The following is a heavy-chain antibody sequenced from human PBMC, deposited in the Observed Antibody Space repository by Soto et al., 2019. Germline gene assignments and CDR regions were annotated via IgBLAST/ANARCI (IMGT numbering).Heavy chain of an antibody. J-gene: IGHJ2*01. D-gene: IGHD4-17*01. V-gene: IGHV3-23*01. CDR2: ISTSGGDT. CDR3: AKSPTTVTTWGAPKYFFYL. Sequence: GGSLRLSCAVSGFSFSSYAMSWVRQPPGKGLEWVSFISTSGGDTDYADSVKGRFTISRDNSKNTLYLQLNSLRADDTAVYYCAKSPTTVTTWGAPKYFFYLWGRGDLVTVSS. CDR1: GFSFSSYA.